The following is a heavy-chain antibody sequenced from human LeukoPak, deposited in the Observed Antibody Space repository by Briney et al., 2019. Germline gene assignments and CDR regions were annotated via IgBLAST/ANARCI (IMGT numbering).Heavy chain of an antibody. CDR2: INPNSGGT. Sequence: ASVKVSCKASGYTFTGYYMHWVRQAPGQGLEWMGWINPNSGGTNYAQKFQGRVTMTRDTSISTAYMELSRLRSDDTAVYYCAKRSGSYASGYFDYWGQGTLVTVSS. CDR3: AKRSGSYASGYFDY. J-gene: IGHJ4*02. CDR1: GYTFTGYY. D-gene: IGHD1-26*01. V-gene: IGHV1-2*02.